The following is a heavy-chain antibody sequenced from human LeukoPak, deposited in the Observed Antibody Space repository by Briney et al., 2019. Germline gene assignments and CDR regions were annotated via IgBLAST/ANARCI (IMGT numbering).Heavy chain of an antibody. Sequence: PSETLPLTCTVSGGSISSYYWSWIRQPPGKGLEWIGYIYYSGSTNYNPSLKSRVTISVDTSKNQFSLKLSSVTAADTAVYYCARAEDKYYFDYWGQGTLVTVSS. V-gene: IGHV4-59*01. CDR1: GGSISSYY. CDR2: IYYSGST. CDR3: ARAEDKYYFDY. J-gene: IGHJ4*02.